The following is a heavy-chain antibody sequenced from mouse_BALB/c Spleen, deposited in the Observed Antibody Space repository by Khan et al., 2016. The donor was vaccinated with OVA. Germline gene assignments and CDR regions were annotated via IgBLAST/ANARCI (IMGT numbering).Heavy chain of an antibody. D-gene: IGHD2-14*01. Sequence: QVQLQQSGGDLMKPGASVKISCKATGYTFSSYWIEWVKQRPGHGLEWIGQIFPGSVSTTYNEKFKGKATFTADPSSNTAYMQLSSLTSEDSAVYYGARGGYGGFAYGGQGTLVTVSA. V-gene: IGHV1-9*01. CDR2: IFPGSVST. CDR1: GYTFSSYW. J-gene: IGHJ3*01. CDR3: ARGGYGGFAY.